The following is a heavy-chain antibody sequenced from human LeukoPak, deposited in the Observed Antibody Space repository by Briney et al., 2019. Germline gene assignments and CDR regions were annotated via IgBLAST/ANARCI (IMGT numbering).Heavy chain of an antibody. CDR2: INPNSGGT. V-gene: IGHV1-2*02. Sequence: ASVKVSCKASRGTFSSYAISWVRQAPGQGLEWMGWINPNSGGTNYAQKFQGRVTMTRDTSISTAYMELSRLRSDDTAVYYCARVDYYDSSGYDYWGQGTLVTVSS. CDR3: ARVDYYDSSGYDY. D-gene: IGHD3-22*01. J-gene: IGHJ4*02. CDR1: RGTFSSYA.